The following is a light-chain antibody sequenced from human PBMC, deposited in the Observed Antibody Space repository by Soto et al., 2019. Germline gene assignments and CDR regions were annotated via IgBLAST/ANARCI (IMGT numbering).Light chain of an antibody. J-gene: IGKJ3*01. CDR1: QSVSSN. V-gene: IGKV3-15*01. CDR2: GAS. CDR3: QQYNNWFLFT. Sequence: EIVMTQSPATLSVSPGERATLSCRASQSVSSNLAWYQQKPGQAPRLLIYGASTRATGIPARFSGSGSGTEFTLTISRLQSEDFAVYYCQQYNNWFLFTFGPGTKVDIK.